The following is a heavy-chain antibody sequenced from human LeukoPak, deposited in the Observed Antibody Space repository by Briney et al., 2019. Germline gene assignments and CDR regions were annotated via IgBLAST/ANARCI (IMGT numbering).Heavy chain of an antibody. D-gene: IGHD2-2*01. CDR1: GGSISSTNYY. CDR2: IYYSGST. CDR3: APYCSSTSCYGEGDY. Sequence: KHSETLSLTCTVSGGSISSTNYYWGWIRQPPGKGLEWIGSIYYSGSTYYNPSLKSRVTISVDTSKNQFSLNLSSVTAADTAVYYCAPYCSSTSCYGEGDYWGHGTLVTVSS. V-gene: IGHV4-39*01. J-gene: IGHJ4*01.